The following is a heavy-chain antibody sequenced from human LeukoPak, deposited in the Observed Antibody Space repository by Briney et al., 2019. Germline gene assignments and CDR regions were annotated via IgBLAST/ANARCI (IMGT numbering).Heavy chain of an antibody. Sequence: ASVKVSCKASGYTFTSYDINWVRQAPGQGLEWMGIIDPSGGSTNYAQKFQGRVTVTRDTSTSTVNMELRSLTSEDTAVYYCARAQYFDWVSSLDYWGQGTLVTVSS. CDR3: ARAQYFDWVSSLDY. V-gene: IGHV1-46*01. J-gene: IGHJ4*02. CDR1: GYTFTSYD. D-gene: IGHD3-9*01. CDR2: IDPSGGST.